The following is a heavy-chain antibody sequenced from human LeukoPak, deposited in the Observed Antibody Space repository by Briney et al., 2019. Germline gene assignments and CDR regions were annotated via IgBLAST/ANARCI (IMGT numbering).Heavy chain of an antibody. D-gene: IGHD3-22*01. CDR2: ISSSSSTI. V-gene: IGHV3-48*01. CDR3: ARERTMIGLFGAFDI. CDR1: GFTFSSYS. J-gene: IGHJ3*02. Sequence: EGSLRLSCAASGFTFSSYSMNWVRQAPGKGLEWVSYISSSSSTIYYADSVKGRFTISRDNAKNSLYLQMNSLRAEDTAVYYCARERTMIGLFGAFDIWGQGTMVTVSS.